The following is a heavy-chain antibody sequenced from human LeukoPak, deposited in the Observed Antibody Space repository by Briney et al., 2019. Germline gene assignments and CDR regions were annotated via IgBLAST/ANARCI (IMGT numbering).Heavy chain of an antibody. V-gene: IGHV1-69*06. D-gene: IGHD3-16*02. CDR3: AKGSRLREGGSYRF. J-gene: IGHJ4*02. Sequence: SVKVSCKASGGIFSSYAINWARQAPGQGLEWMGRIIPIFGSANYAQKFQGRVTTTADKSTRTAYMELSSLRSEDTALYYCAKGSRLREGGSYRFWGQGTLVTVSS. CDR2: IIPIFGSA. CDR1: GGIFSSYA.